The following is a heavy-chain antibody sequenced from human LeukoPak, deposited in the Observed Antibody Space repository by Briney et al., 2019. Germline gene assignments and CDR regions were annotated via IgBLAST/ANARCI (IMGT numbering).Heavy chain of an antibody. CDR2: INHSGST. CDR3: ARGRRNSGYYPYNWFDP. V-gene: IGHV4-34*01. D-gene: IGHD3-22*01. CDR1: GGSFSGYY. Sequence: SETLSLTCAVYGGSFSGYYWSWIRQPPGKGLEWIGEINHSGSTNYNPSLKGRVTISVDTSKNQFSLKLSSVTAADTAVYYCARGRRNSGYYPYNWFDPWGQGTLVTVSS. J-gene: IGHJ5*02.